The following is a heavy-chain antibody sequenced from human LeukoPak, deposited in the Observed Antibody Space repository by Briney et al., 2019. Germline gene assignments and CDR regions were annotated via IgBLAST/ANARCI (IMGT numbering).Heavy chain of an antibody. J-gene: IGHJ4*02. Sequence: PSETLSLTCTVSGGYISSSSDFWAWIRQPPGKGLECIGSMSYSGSTYYNPSLKSRVTISVDTSKNQFSLKLTSVTAADTAVYYCARHLRSVYDPRAFDYWGQGTLVTVSS. V-gene: IGHV4-39*01. CDR3: ARHLRSVYDPRAFDY. CDR1: GGYISSSSDF. CDR2: MSYSGST. D-gene: IGHD5/OR15-5a*01.